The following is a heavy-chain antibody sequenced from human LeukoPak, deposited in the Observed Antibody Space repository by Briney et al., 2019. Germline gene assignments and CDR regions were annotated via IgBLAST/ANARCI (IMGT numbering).Heavy chain of an antibody. CDR2: ISYDGSNK. CDR3: AKAPAPGILDY. CDR1: GFTFSSYA. J-gene: IGHJ4*02. D-gene: IGHD6-13*01. Sequence: GGSLRLSCAASGFTFSSYAMHWVRQAPGKGLEWVAVISYDGSNKYYADSVKGRFTISRDNSKNTLYLQMNSLRAEDTAVYYCAKAPAPGILDYWGQGTLVTVSS. V-gene: IGHV3-30-3*01.